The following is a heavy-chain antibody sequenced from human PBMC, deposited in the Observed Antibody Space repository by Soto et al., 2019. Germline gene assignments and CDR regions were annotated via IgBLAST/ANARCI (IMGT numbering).Heavy chain of an antibody. D-gene: IGHD6-6*01. CDR2: TYYRSKWYN. CDR3: ARGEQYRVRIFDD. V-gene: IGHV6-1*01. CDR1: GDSVSSNSAA. Sequence: QVQLQQSGPGLVKPSQTLSVTCGISGDSVSSNSAAWNWLRQSPSRGLEWLGRTYYRSKWYNDYAVSVESRITTIPDTSKNHFSLQLNCVTPEDTAVYFCARGEQYRVRIFDDWGQGTRVTVSS. J-gene: IGHJ4*02.